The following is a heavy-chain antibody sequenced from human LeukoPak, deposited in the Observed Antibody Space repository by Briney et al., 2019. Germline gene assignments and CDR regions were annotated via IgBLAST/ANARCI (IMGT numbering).Heavy chain of an antibody. CDR2: IYTSGST. CDR1: GGSNSSYY. Sequence: PSETLSLTCTVSGGSNSSYYWSWIRQPAGKGLEWIGRIYTSGSTNYNPSLKSRVTMSVDTSKNQFSLKLSSVTAADTAVYYCARGTRYCTNGVCYHPPFDYWGQGTLVTVSS. V-gene: IGHV4-4*07. CDR3: ARGTRYCTNGVCYHPPFDY. D-gene: IGHD2-8*01. J-gene: IGHJ4*02.